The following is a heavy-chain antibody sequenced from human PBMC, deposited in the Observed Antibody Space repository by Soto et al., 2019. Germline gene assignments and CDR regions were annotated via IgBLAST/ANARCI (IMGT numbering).Heavy chain of an antibody. CDR3: ARVLGYCSGGSCPYYYYAMDV. V-gene: IGHV4-59*01. CDR1: GGSTSSYY. J-gene: IGHJ6*02. Sequence: SETLSLTCTVSGGSTSSYYWSWIRQPPGKGLEWIGYIYYSGSPNYNPSLKSRVTISIDTSKNQFPLKLSSVSAADTAVYYCARVLGYCSGGSCPYYYYAMDVWGQGTTVTVSS. D-gene: IGHD2-15*01. CDR2: IYYSGSP.